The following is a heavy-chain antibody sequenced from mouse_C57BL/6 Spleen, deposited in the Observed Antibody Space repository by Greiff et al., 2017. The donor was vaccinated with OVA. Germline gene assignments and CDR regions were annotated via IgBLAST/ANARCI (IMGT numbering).Heavy chain of an antibody. V-gene: IGHV5-4*01. CDR1: GFTFSSYA. D-gene: IGHD2-4*01. J-gene: IGHJ2*01. CDR3: ARDGGITTLFDY. CDR2: ISDGGSYT. Sequence: EVQLVESGGGLVKPGGSLKLSCAASGFTFSSYAMSWVRQTPEKRLEWVATISDGGSYTYYPDNVKGRFTISRDNAKNNLYLQMSHLKSEDTAMYYCARDGGITTLFDYWGQGTTLTVSS.